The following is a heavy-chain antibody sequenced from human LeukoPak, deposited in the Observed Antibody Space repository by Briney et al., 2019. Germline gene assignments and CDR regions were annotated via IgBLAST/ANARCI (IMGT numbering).Heavy chain of an antibody. V-gene: IGHV4-39*01. CDR3: VRHDGRGGATMGAFDS. CDR1: AASSISSSHH. CDR2: VYYGRTT. D-gene: IGHD5-12*01. J-gene: IGHJ5*01. Sequence: SETLSLTCTVSAASSISSSHHWGWIRQSPGKGLEWIGTVYYGRTTYYNPSLDGRVTISLDTSANHFSLQLNSVTAADTAVYYCVRHDGRGGATMGAFDSWGQGSLVTVSS.